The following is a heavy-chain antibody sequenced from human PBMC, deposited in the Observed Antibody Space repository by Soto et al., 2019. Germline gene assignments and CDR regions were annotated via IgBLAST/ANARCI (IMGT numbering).Heavy chain of an antibody. CDR2: ISWDGGST. D-gene: IGHD6-25*01. Sequence: TGGSLRLSCAASGFTFDDYTMHWVRQAPGKGLEWVSLISWDGGSTYYADSVKGRFTISRDNSKNSLYLQMNSLRTEDTALYYCAKDAAADVRYGMDVWGQGTTVTVSS. J-gene: IGHJ6*02. V-gene: IGHV3-43*01. CDR3: AKDAAADVRYGMDV. CDR1: GFTFDDYT.